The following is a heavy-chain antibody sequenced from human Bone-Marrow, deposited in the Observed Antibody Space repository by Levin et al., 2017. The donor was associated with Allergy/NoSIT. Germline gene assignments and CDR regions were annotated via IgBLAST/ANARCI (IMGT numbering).Heavy chain of an antibody. CDR2: IYKSGSA. CDR3: ARASSGSYRGFSDY. D-gene: IGHD1-26*01. V-gene: IGHV4-38-2*01. Sequence: SETLSLTCDVSGYSIISGYYWGWIRQPPGKGLEWIGSIYKSGSAYYNPSLMSRVTISVDTSKNQFSLKLTSVTGADTAFDYCARASSGSYRGFSDYWGQGTLVTVSS. J-gene: IGHJ4*02. CDR1: GYSIISGYY.